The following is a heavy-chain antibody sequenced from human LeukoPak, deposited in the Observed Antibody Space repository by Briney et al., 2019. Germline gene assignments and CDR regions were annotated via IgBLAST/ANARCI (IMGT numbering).Heavy chain of an antibody. CDR1: GFTFSSYS. CDR3: AREPPVPAAIRGGGY. CDR2: ISSSSSYI. D-gene: IGHD2-2*02. J-gene: IGHJ4*02. V-gene: IGHV3-21*01. Sequence: PGGSLRLSCAASGFTFSSYSMNWVRQAPGKGLKWVSSISSSSSYIYYADSVKGRFTISRDNAKNSLYLQMNSLRAEDTAVYYCAREPPVPAAIRGGGYWGQGTLVTVSS.